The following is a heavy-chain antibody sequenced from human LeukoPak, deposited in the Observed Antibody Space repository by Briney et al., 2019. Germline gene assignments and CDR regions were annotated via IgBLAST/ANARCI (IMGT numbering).Heavy chain of an antibody. CDR2: ISGSGGST. D-gene: IGHD3-10*01. CDR1: GFTFSSYA. J-gene: IGHJ4*02. V-gene: IGHV3-23*01. CDR3: AKDRRLWFGELLYYFDY. Sequence: GGSLRLSCAASGFTFSSYAMSWVRQAPGKGLEWVSAISGSGGSTYYADSVKGRFTISRDNSKNTLYLQMNSLRAEDTAVYYCAKDRRLWFGELLYYFDYWGQGTLVTVSS.